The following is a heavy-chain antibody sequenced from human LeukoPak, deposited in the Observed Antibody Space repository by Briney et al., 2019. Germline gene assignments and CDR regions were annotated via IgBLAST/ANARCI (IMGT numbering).Heavy chain of an antibody. V-gene: IGHV3-48*03. J-gene: IGHJ4*02. Sequence: GGSLRLSCAASGFTFSSYEMNWVRQAPGKGLEWVSYISSCGTTIYYADSVKGRFTISRDNAKNSLYLRMNSLRAEDSAVYYCAREIPAAGLGDDFWGRGTLVTVSS. D-gene: IGHD6-13*01. CDR2: ISSCGTTI. CDR1: GFTFSSYE. CDR3: AREIPAAGLGDDF.